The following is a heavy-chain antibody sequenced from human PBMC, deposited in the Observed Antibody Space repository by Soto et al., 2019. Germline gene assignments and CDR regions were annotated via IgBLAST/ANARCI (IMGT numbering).Heavy chain of an antibody. Sequence: GASVKVSCKASGYTFTSYDINWVRQATGQGLEWMGWMNPNSGNTGYAQKFQGRVTMTRNTSISTAYMELSSLRSEDTAVYYCALYCSSTSCYVNYWGQGTLVTVSS. CDR1: GYTFTSYD. V-gene: IGHV1-8*01. D-gene: IGHD2-2*01. CDR3: ALYCSSTSCYVNY. CDR2: MNPNSGNT. J-gene: IGHJ4*02.